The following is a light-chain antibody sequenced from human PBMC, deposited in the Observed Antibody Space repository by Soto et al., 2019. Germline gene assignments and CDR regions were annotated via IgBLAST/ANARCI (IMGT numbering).Light chain of an antibody. V-gene: IGKV3-11*01. Sequence: EIVLTQSPATLSLSQGDRAVLSCRASQSVSRSLTWYQHKAGQAPRLLIYDASTRATGIPRRFSGSGSGTDFTLTISSLEPEDFAVYYCQQRSNSFGGGTKVEIK. CDR1: QSVSRS. J-gene: IGKJ4*01. CDR3: QQRSNS. CDR2: DAS.